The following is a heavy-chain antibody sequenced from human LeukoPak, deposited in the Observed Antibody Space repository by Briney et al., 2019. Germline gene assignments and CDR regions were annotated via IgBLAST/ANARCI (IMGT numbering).Heavy chain of an antibody. CDR1: GFTFSTYA. V-gene: IGHV3-23*01. CDR3: ANQVGGIFAFDI. CDR2: ISGGGNT. J-gene: IGHJ3*02. D-gene: IGHD1-26*01. Sequence: GGSLRLSCAASGFTFSTYAISWVRQAPGKGLDWVSSISGGGNTYYSDSVRGRFTVSRDNSKSTVYLQLNSLRAEDTAVYYCANQVGGIFAFDIWGQGTMVTVSS.